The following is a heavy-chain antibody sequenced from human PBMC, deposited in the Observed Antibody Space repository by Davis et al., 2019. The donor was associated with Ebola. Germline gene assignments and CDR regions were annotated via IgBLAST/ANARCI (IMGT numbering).Heavy chain of an antibody. CDR1: GFTFSSYW. CDR3: ASSYGMDV. Sequence: GESLKISCAASGFTFSSYWMSWVRQAPGKGLEWVANIKEDGSEKHYVESVKGRFTISRDNAKNSLYVQMNSLRAEDTAVYYCASSYGMDVWGKGTTVTVSS. CDR2: IKEDGSEK. J-gene: IGHJ6*04. V-gene: IGHV3-7*01.